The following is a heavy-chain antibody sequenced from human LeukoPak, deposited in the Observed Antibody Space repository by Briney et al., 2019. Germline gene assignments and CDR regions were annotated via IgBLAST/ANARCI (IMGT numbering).Heavy chain of an antibody. D-gene: IGHD1-14*01. V-gene: IGHV4-30-2*01. CDR1: GGSISSGGYY. CDR2: IYHSGST. J-gene: IGHJ3*02. Sequence: SQTLSLTCTVSGGSISSGGYYWSWIRQPPGKGLEWIGYIYHSGSTYYNPSLKSRVTISVDRSKNQFSLKLSSVTAADTAVYYCARFVSEGPGDSLTLPDAFDIWGQGTMVTVSS. CDR3: ARFVSEGPGDSLTLPDAFDI.